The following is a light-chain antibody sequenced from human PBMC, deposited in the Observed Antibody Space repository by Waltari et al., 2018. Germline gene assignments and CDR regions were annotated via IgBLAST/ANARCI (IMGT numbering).Light chain of an antibody. CDR2: SDR. CDR3: AASDHGLNGLSV. J-gene: IGLJ1*01. Sequence: QSVLTPPPSASGTPGRTGTSSCSGRSSNSGSHTANWYQQLPGTAPQRPATATNPLITSDRRRPSRGPERLFCATSGTSAPLAISGLESEAEADYSFAASDHGLNGLSVFGTGTKVTVL. CDR1: SSNSGSHT. V-gene: IGLV1-44*01.